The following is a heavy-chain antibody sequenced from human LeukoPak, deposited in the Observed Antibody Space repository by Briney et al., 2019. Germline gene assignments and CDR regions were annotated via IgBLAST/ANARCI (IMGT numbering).Heavy chain of an antibody. CDR3: ARAGGSGWPRPAFDI. Sequence: SETLSLTCTVSGGSISSSSYYWGWIRQPPGKGLEWIGSIYYSGSTNYNPSLKSRVTISVDTSKNQFSLKLSSVTAADTAVYYCARAGGSGWPRPAFDIWGQGTMVTVSS. J-gene: IGHJ3*02. V-gene: IGHV4-39*07. CDR2: IYYSGST. D-gene: IGHD6-25*01. CDR1: GGSISSSSYY.